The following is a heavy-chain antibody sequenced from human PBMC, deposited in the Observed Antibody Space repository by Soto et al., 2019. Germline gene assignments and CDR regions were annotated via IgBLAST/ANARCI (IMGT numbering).Heavy chain of an antibody. J-gene: IGHJ4*02. D-gene: IGHD5-12*01. Sequence: GGSLRLSCTTSGFTFGAYALSWFRQAPGKGLEWVGFSRSKGYGGTTEFAASVRGRFTISRDDSNSIAYLQMNSLKTEDTAVYYCTRGMYTAYETAPLFFDFWGQGTLV. CDR1: GFTFGAYA. V-gene: IGHV3-49*03. CDR2: SRSKGYGGTT. CDR3: TRGMYTAYETAPLFFDF.